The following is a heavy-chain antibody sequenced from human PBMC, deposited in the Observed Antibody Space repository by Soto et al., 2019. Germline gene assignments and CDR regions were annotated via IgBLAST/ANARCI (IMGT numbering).Heavy chain of an antibody. Sequence: PGGSLRLSCAASGFTFSSYGMHWVRQAPGKGLEWVEVIWYDGSNKYYAVSVMGRFTISRDNSKNTLFLQMNSLRAEDTAVYYCARDSPGGYGDYADYYYGMDVWGQGTTVTVSS. D-gene: IGHD4-17*01. CDR2: IWYDGSNK. CDR1: GFTFSSYG. CDR3: ARDSPGGYGDYADYYYGMDV. V-gene: IGHV3-33*01. J-gene: IGHJ6*02.